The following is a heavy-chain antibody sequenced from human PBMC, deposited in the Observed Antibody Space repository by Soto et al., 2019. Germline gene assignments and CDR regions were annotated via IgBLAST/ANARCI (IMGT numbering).Heavy chain of an antibody. D-gene: IGHD1-26*01. J-gene: IGHJ4*02. CDR2: IYSGGAT. V-gene: IGHV3-53*01. CDR3: AKDSISDRETFNFDS. Sequence: GGSLRLSCAAAGFSVSTSHITWVRQAPGKGLEWVSVIYSGGATHYAVSVKGRFIISRDKSKNTVDLQMNSLRAEDTAFYYCAKDSISDRETFNFDSWGQGTLVTVSS. CDR1: GFSVSTSH.